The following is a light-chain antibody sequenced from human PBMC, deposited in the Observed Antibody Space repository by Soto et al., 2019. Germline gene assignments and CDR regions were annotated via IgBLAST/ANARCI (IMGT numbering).Light chain of an antibody. V-gene: IGKV3-11*01. CDR3: QQRSNWPLT. Sequence: EVVLTQSPATLSLSPGERATLSCRASQDVSSYLAWYQKKPGQAPRLLIYDASDKATGIPARFSGSGSGTDFFLTISSLEPEDFAVFCCQQRSNWPLTFGGGIKVEIK. CDR1: QDVSSY. J-gene: IGKJ4*01. CDR2: DAS.